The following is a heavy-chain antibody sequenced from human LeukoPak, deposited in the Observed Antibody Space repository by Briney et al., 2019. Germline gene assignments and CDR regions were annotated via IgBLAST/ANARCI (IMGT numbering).Heavy chain of an antibody. V-gene: IGHV1-2*02. Sequence: ASLKGSRKASGYTFTADYMYSVRHAPGQGLEWMGWISPNSGVTNYAQKFQGRVTITRATSISTAFMALSRLRSDETGVYNCVRDSARIFRFLEWLGSFGYWGQGTLVTVSS. CDR2: ISPNSGVT. CDR3: VRDSARIFRFLEWLGSFGY. CDR1: GYTFTADY. D-gene: IGHD3-3*01. J-gene: IGHJ4*02.